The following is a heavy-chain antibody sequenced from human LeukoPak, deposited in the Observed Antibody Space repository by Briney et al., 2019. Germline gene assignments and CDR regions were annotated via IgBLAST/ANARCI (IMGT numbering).Heavy chain of an antibody. D-gene: IGHD6-19*01. J-gene: IGHJ4*02. CDR3: ATEEANRSGWYPF. Sequence: GGSQRLSCAASGFTFSSYAMNWVRQAPGKGLEWVAAISYDGSNKYYADSVKGRFTISRDNSKNTLYLQMNSLRAEDTAVYYCATEEANRSGWYPFWGQGTLVTVSS. CDR1: GFTFSSYA. CDR2: ISYDGSNK. V-gene: IGHV3-30*04.